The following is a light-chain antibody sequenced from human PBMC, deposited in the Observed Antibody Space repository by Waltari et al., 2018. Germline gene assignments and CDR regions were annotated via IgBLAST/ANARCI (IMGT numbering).Light chain of an antibody. J-gene: IGLJ1*01. V-gene: IGLV3-10*01. CDR2: EDT. Sequence: YELTQPPSVSVSPGQTARYTCSGHELPRKYAYWFQQKSGQAPRLVIFEDTKRPSGIPERFSGSSSGTVATLTITGAQVDDEADYYCYSSDSTGLRVFGGGTTVVVL. CDR3: YSSDSTGLRV. CDR1: ELPRKY.